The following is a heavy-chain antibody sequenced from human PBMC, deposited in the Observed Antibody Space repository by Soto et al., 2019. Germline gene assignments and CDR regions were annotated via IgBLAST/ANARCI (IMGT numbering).Heavy chain of an antibody. J-gene: IGHJ4*02. V-gene: IGHV1-2*02. CDR2: IYPTDGGT. D-gene: IGHD6-6*01. CDR1: GYTFTNYY. Sequence: QVQLVQSGAEVKKPGASMKVSCKASGYTFTNYYIYWVRQAPGQGLEWMGWIYPTDGGTNYAQKFQGRVTMTTDTSISTAYMELSRLSSDDTAVYYCASGRDRGSSESSFDYWGQGTLVTVSS. CDR3: ASGRDRGSSESSFDY.